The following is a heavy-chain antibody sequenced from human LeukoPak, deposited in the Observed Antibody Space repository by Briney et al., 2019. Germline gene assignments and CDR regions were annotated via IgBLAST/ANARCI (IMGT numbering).Heavy chain of an antibody. CDR3: ASCFYDSSGYYYYFDY. V-gene: IGHV1-69*05. Sequence: GASVKVSCKASGGTFSSYAISWVRQAPGQGLEWMGGIIPIFGTANYAQKFQGRVTITTDEPTSTAYMELSSLRSEDTAVYYCASCFYDSSGYYYYFDYWGQGTLVTVSS. J-gene: IGHJ4*02. CDR2: IIPIFGTA. CDR1: GGTFSSYA. D-gene: IGHD3-22*01.